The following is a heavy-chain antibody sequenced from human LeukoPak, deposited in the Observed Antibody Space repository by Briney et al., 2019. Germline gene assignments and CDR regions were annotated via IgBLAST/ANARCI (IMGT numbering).Heavy chain of an antibody. J-gene: IGHJ4*02. Sequence: GGSLRLSCAASGFIFSSYWMAWVRQAPGKGLEWVANIKEDGSDKNYVESLKGRFTISRDNAKNSLYLQMNSLRAEDTAVYYCARDLPPWEYFDYWGQGTLVTVSS. CDR2: IKEDGSDK. CDR3: ARDLPPWEYFDY. V-gene: IGHV3-7*01. CDR1: GFIFSSYW. D-gene: IGHD1-26*01.